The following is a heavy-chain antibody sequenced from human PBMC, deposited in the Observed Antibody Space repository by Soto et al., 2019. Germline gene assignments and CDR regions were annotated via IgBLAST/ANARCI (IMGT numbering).Heavy chain of an antibody. D-gene: IGHD3-16*01. V-gene: IGHV4-30-2*01. CDR3: ARDRILIKWGGLTYYYGVDV. J-gene: IGHJ6*01. CDR2: IYHTGRT. CDR1: DGSISSGGYS. Sequence: QLQLQESGSGLVKPSQTLSLTCAVSDGSISSGGYSWSWIRQPPGKGLEWLGNIYHTGRTNYNPSLKSRLTFSVDRSKNQFSLKLSSVTAADTAVYFCARDRILIKWGGLTYYYGVDVRGQGTTVIVSS.